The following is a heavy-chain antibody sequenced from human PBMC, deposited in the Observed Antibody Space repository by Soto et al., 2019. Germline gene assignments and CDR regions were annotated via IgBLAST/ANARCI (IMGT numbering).Heavy chain of an antibody. J-gene: IGHJ6*02. Sequence: EVQLVESGGGLVQPGGSLRLSCAASGFTFSSYWMHWVRQAPGKGLVWVSRINSDESSTSYADSVKGRFTISRDNAKNTLYLQMNSLRAEDTAVDYCARGLKGYYGVDVWGQGTTVNVSS. CDR2: INSDESST. V-gene: IGHV3-74*01. D-gene: IGHD3-22*01. CDR3: ARGLKGYYGVDV. CDR1: GFTFSSYW.